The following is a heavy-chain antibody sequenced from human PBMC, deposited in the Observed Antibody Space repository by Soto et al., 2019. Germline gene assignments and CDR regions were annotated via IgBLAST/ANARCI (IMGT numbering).Heavy chain of an antibody. CDR1: GGSISSGGYY. Sequence: QVQLQESGPGLVKPSQTLSLTCTVSGGSISSGGYYWTWIRQHPGKGLEWIGYNYYSGITYYNPSLQSLVTISLDTSKNQFSLKLSSVTAADTAVYYCARGSSIAGLYYGMDVWGQGTTVTVSS. CDR2: NYYSGIT. V-gene: IGHV4-31*01. J-gene: IGHJ6*02. CDR3: ARGSSIAGLYYGMDV. D-gene: IGHD6-6*01.